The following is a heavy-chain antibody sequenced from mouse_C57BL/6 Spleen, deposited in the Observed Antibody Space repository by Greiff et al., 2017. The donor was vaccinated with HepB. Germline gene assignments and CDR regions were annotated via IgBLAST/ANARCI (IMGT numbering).Heavy chain of an antibody. CDR1: GYTFTSYW. CDR3: ARSPIYAMDY. Sequence: QVQLQQSGAELVKPGASVKLSCKASGYTFTSYWMHWVKQRPGQGLEWIGMIHPNSGSTNYNEKFKSKATLTVDKSSSTAYMQLSSLTSEDSAVYYCARSPIYAMDYWGQGTSVTVSS. J-gene: IGHJ4*01. V-gene: IGHV1-64*01. CDR2: IHPNSGST.